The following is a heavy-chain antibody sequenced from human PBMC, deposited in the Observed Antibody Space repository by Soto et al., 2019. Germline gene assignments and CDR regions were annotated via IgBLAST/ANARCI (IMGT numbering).Heavy chain of an antibody. CDR2: INHSGST. CDR3: TVVVIKRPY. D-gene: IGHD3-22*01. V-gene: IGHV4-34*01. J-gene: IGHJ4*02. Sequence: SETLSLTCAFYCGSFIGYYWSWIRQPPGKGLEWIGEINHSGSTNYNPSLKSRVTISVDTSKNQFSLKLSSVTAADTAVYYCTVVVIKRPYWGQGTLVTVS. CDR1: CGSFIGYY.